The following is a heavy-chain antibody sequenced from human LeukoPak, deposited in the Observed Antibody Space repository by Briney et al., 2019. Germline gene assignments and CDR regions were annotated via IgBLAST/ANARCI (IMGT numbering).Heavy chain of an antibody. Sequence: PGGSLRLSCAASGFTFSDYYMSWIRQAPGKGLEWVSYISSSGSTIYYADSVKGRFTISRDNAKNSLYLQMNSLRAEDTAVYYCARRIQLWLKGYYYYGMDVWGQGTTVTVSS. V-gene: IGHV3-11*01. J-gene: IGHJ6*02. CDR1: GFTFSDYY. CDR3: ARRIQLWLKGYYYYGMDV. D-gene: IGHD5-18*01. CDR2: ISSSGSTI.